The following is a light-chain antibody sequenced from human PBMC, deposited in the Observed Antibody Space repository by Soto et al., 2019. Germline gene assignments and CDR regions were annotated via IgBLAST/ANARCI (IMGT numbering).Light chain of an antibody. CDR3: QQYHNLWT. CDR2: RPS. J-gene: IGKJ1*01. V-gene: IGKV3-15*01. Sequence: EIVMPQSPAPLSVSPGERATLSCTASHYVYSNVAWIQQRPGQAPRLLIYRPSNRATGTPARFSGSGSRTDFTIIITSLQSEDFALYYCQQYHNLWTFGRGNEVEIK. CDR1: HYVYSN.